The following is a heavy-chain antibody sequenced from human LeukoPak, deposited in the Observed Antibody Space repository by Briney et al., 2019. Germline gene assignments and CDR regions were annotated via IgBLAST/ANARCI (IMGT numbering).Heavy chain of an antibody. CDR2: IGTAGDT. V-gene: IGHV3-13*01. J-gene: IGHJ6*02. D-gene: IGHD6-13*01. CDR1: GFTFSSYD. CDR3: ARVQSGSSWYGPIYYYYGMDV. Sequence: GGSLRLSCAASGFTFSSYDMHWVRHATGKGLEWVSAIGTAGDTYYPGSVKGRFTISRENAKNSLYLQMNSLRAEDTAVYYCARVQSGSSWYGPIYYYYGMDVWGQGTTVTVSS.